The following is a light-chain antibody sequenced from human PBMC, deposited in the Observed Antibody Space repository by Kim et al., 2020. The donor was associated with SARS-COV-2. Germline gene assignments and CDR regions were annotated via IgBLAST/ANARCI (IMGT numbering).Light chain of an antibody. CDR2: GAS. CDR3: QKYNSAPLT. V-gene: IGKV1-27*01. Sequence: DIHMTRSPSSLSASVGDRVTITCRASQGISTYLAWYQQKPGTIPKLLIYGASTLQSGVPSRFSGSASGTDFTLTISSLQPEDVATYYCQKYNSAPLTFGGGTKVDIK. CDR1: QGISTY. J-gene: IGKJ4*01.